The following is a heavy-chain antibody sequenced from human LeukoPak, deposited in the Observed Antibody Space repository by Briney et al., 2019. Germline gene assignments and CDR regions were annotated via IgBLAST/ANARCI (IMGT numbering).Heavy chain of an antibody. J-gene: IGHJ3*02. CDR1: GFTFDDYG. Sequence: PGGSLRLSCAASGFTFDDYGMSWVRQAPGKGLEWVSGINWNGGSTGYADSVKGRFTISRDNAKNSLYLQVNSLRAEDTALYYCARSGYDSSPGGIWGQGTMVTVSS. CDR2: INWNGGST. V-gene: IGHV3-20*04. CDR3: ARSGYDSSPGGI. D-gene: IGHD3-22*01.